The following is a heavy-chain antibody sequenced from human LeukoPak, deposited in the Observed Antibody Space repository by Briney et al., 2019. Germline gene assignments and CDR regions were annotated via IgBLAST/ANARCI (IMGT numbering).Heavy chain of an antibody. CDR1: GYTFTGYY. V-gene: IGHV1-2*02. D-gene: IGHD3-3*01. J-gene: IGHJ4*02. CDR2: INPNSGGT. Sequence: SVKVSCKASGYTFTGYYMHWVRQAPGQGLEWMGWINPNSGGTNYAQKFQGRVTMTRDTSISTAYMELSRLRSDDTAVYYCARGDYDTIFGVVIIPYYFDYWGQGTLVTVSS. CDR3: ARGDYDTIFGVVIIPYYFDY.